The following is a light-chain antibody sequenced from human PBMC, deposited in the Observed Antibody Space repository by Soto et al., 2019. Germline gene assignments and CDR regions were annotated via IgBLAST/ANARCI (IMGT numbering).Light chain of an antibody. V-gene: IGKV3-15*01. Sequence: ELPMNQSPAPLSGSPGAGATLSCGASQSVSSNLAWYQHKPGQAPRLLVFAASTRATGIPARFSGSGSGTQFSLSISSRQSEDFALYSCQPYNDWPRTFGEGTKVDIK. J-gene: IGKJ1*01. CDR1: QSVSSN. CDR3: QPYNDWPRT. CDR2: AAS.